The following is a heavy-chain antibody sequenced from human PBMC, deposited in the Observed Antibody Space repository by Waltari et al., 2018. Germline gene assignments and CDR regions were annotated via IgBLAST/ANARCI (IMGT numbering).Heavy chain of an antibody. V-gene: IGHV4-59*01. J-gene: IGHJ4*02. CDR2: IYYSGST. D-gene: IGHD7-27*01. CDR1: GGSISSYY. CDR3: ARDGGPGEPSFDY. Sequence: QVQLQESGPGLEKPSETLSLTCTVSGGSISSYYCSWIRQPPGKGLEWIGYIYYSGSTNYNPSLKSRVTISVDTSKNQFSLKLSSVTAADTAVYYCARDGGPGEPSFDYWGQGTLVTVSS.